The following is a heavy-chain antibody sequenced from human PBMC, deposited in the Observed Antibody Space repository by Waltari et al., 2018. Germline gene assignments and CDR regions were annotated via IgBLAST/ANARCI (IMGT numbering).Heavy chain of an antibody. CDR1: GASIRSHF. CDR2: MYFSGTK. V-gene: IGHV4-59*11. Sequence: VQLQESGPGLVKPSETLSLRCNVSGASIRSHFWSWIRQTHGKGLEWICPMYFSGTKDYTPSLKSRVAISIDTSNNHFSLNLRSGTAADTAIYYCARLPRGSVIIGAFDIWGQGTQVTVSS. CDR3: ARLPRGSVIIGAFDI. J-gene: IGHJ3*02. D-gene: IGHD3-22*01.